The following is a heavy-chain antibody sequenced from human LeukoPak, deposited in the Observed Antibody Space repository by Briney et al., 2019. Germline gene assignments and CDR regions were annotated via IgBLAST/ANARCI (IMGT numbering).Heavy chain of an antibody. Sequence: GESLKISFQASGYRFNDEWIGWVRQKPGEGLEWMGIIYPAGSHIAYSPSFQGQITISADRSITTAYLHWRSLRASDTAIYYCARQPYCGGDCYFYDYWGQGTLVTVSS. CDR2: IYPAGSHI. CDR1: GYRFNDEW. CDR3: ARQPYCGGDCYFYDY. V-gene: IGHV5-51*01. D-gene: IGHD2-21*02. J-gene: IGHJ4*02.